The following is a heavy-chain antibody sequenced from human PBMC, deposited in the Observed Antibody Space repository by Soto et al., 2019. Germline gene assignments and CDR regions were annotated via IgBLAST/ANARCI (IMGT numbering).Heavy chain of an antibody. V-gene: IGHV3-23*01. Sequence: EVQLLESGGDLVQPGGSLRLSCAASGFTFSNFAMSWVRQAPGKGLVWVSVISGGGGTTYYADSVKGRFTISRDKSNNTLSLQMDSLRAEDTALYYCAKAMSTPSRPRNYFDYWGQGTLVTVSS. CDR2: ISGGGGTT. D-gene: IGHD6-6*01. CDR1: GFTFSNFA. CDR3: AKAMSTPSRPRNYFDY. J-gene: IGHJ4*02.